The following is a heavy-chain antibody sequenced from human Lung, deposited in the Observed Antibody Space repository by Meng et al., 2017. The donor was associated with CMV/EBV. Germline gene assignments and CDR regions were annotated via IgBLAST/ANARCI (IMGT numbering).Heavy chain of an antibody. V-gene: IGHV1-69*05. D-gene: IGHD2-2*01. CDR2: IIPIFGIA. CDR1: GGTLSSYA. J-gene: IGHJ4*01. CDR3: ARSANIVVVPAARHYFDY. Sequence: SVXVSXXASGGTLSSYAISWVRQAPGQGLEWMGGIIPIFGIANYAQKFQGRVTITTDESTSTAYMELSSLRSEDTAVYYCARSANIVVVPAARHYFDYWGLGTXVTVAS.